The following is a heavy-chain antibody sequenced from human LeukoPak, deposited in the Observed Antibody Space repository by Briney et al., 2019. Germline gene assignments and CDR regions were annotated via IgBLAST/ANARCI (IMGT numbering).Heavy chain of an antibody. J-gene: IGHJ3*02. V-gene: IGHV4-30-4*08. CDR2: IYYSGST. D-gene: IGHD2-2*02. Sequence: SETLSLTCTVSGGSISSGDYYWGWIRQPPGKGLEWIGYIYYSGSTYYNPSLKSRVTISVDTSKNQFSLKLSSVTAADTAAYYCARDRGGYCSSTSCYTGGAFDIWGQGTMVTVSS. CDR1: GGSISSGDYY. CDR3: ARDRGGYCSSTSCYTGGAFDI.